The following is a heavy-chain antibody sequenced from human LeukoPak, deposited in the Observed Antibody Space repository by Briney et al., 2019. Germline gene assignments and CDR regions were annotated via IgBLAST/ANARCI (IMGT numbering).Heavy chain of an antibody. D-gene: IGHD2-21*01. V-gene: IGHV3-48*01. Sequence: PGGSLRLSCAASGFTFSSYSMNWVRQAPGKGLEWVSYISSSSSTIYYADSVKGRFTISRDNAKNSLYLQMNSLRAEDTAVYYCARTQGDMVYYYYYMDVWGKGTRVTVSS. CDR1: GFTFSSYS. CDR2: ISSSSSTI. J-gene: IGHJ6*03. CDR3: ARTQGDMVYYYYYMDV.